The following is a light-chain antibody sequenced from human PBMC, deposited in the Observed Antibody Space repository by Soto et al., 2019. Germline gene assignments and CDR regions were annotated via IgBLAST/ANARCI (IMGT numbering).Light chain of an antibody. CDR1: NIGSKS. CDR2: YDS. V-gene: IGLV3-21*04. CDR3: QVWDSSSDHAV. J-gene: IGLJ7*01. Sequence: SSELTQPPSVSVAPGKTARITCGGNNIGSKSVHWYQQKPGQAPVLVIYYDSDRHSGIPERFSGSNSGNTATLTISRVEAGDEADYYCQVWDSSSDHAVFGGGTQLTVL.